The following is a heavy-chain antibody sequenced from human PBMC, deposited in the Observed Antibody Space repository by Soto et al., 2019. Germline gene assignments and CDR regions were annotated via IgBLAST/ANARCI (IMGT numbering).Heavy chain of an antibody. D-gene: IGHD2-2*01. V-gene: IGHV3-23*01. CDR1: GVTLSRYA. CDR3: ATVSSLGYCSSTSCYVFDY. CDR2: ISGSGGST. Sequence: GGARRLSCGASGVTLSRYAMSLGRQAPGKGLEWVSAISGSGGSTYYAESVKGRFTISRDNSKNTLYLQMNSLRAEDTAVYYCATVSSLGYCSSTSCYVFDYWGQGTLVPVSS. J-gene: IGHJ4*02.